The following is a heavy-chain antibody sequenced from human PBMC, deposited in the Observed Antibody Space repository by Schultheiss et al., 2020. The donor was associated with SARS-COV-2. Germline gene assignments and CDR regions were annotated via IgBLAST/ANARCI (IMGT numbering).Heavy chain of an antibody. CDR2: ISWNSGSI. CDR1: GFTFSSYA. V-gene: IGHV3-23*01. D-gene: IGHD1-26*01. CDR3: ARDRGIVGATGLFDY. Sequence: GGSLRLSCAASGFTFSSYAMSWVRQAPGKGLEWVSGISWNSGSIGYADSVKGRFTISRDNAKNSLYLQMNSLRAEDTAVYYCARDRGIVGATGLFDYWGQGTLVTVSS. J-gene: IGHJ4*02.